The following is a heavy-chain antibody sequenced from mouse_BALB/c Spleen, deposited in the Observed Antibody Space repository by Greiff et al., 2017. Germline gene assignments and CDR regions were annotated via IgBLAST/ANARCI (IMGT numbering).Heavy chain of an antibody. D-gene: IGHD2-1*01. V-gene: IGHV1-87*01. CDR2: IYPGDGDT. Sequence: VQLQQSGAELARPGASVKLSCKASGYTFTSYWMQWVKQRPGQGLEWIGAIYPGDGDTRYTQKFKGKATLTADKSSSTAYMQLSSLASEDSAVYYCARFLYGNYVDYWGQGTTLTVSS. J-gene: IGHJ2*01. CDR3: ARFLYGNYVDY. CDR1: GYTFTSYW.